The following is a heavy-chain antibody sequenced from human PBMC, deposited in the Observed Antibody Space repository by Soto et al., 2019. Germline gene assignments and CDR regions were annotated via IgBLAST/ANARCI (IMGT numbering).Heavy chain of an antibody. CDR1: GGSFSGYY. Sequence: PSETLSLTCAVYGGSFSGYYWTWIRQPPGKGLEWIGEINHSGSTNYNPSLKSRVTISVDTSKNQFSLKLSSVTAADTAVYYCARVGGYDFWSGYYTDSYYGMDVWGQGTTVTVSS. D-gene: IGHD3-3*01. CDR3: ARVGGYDFWSGYYTDSYYGMDV. CDR2: INHSGST. V-gene: IGHV4-34*01. J-gene: IGHJ6*02.